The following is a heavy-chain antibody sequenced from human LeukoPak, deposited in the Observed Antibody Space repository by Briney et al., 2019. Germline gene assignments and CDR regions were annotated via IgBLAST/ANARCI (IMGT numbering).Heavy chain of an antibody. Sequence: PGGSLRLSCAASGFTFGSYAMSWVRQAPGKGLEWVSAISGSGGSTYYADSVKGRFTISRDNSKNTLYLQMNSLRAEDTAVYYCAKFMRNYYGSGSYTYGMDVWGQGTTVTVSS. J-gene: IGHJ6*02. V-gene: IGHV3-23*01. CDR2: ISGSGGST. CDR1: GFTFGSYA. CDR3: AKFMRNYYGSGSYTYGMDV. D-gene: IGHD3-10*01.